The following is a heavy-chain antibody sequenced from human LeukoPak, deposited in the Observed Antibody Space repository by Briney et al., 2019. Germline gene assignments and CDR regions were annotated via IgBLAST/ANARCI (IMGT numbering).Heavy chain of an antibody. Sequence: KPSETLSLTCTVSGGSIRSSYWSWIRQPPGQGLEWIGYISNSGSANYNPSLRGRVSISVSMSNNQIFLDLTSVTAADTAVYYCARAQYDGFSSGYSGGFYYMDVWGKGTTVSVSS. CDR1: GGSIRSSY. CDR3: ARAQYDGFSSGYSGGFYYMDV. D-gene: IGHD3-3*01. J-gene: IGHJ6*03. CDR2: ISNSGSA. V-gene: IGHV4-59*01.